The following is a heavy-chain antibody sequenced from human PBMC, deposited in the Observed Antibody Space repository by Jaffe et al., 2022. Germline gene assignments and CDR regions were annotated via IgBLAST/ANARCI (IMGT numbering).Heavy chain of an antibody. J-gene: IGHJ4*02. CDR3: ARNGLDYGDYGKTGRDGGLDY. Sequence: QVQLQESGPGLVKPSGTLSLTCAVSGGSISSSNWWSWIRQPPGKGLEWIGEIYHSGSTNYNPSLKSRVTISVDKSKNQFSLKLSSVTAADTAVYYCARNGLDYGDYGKTGRDGGLDYWGQGTLVTVSS. CDR2: IYHSGST. D-gene: IGHD4-17*01. CDR1: GGSISSSNW. V-gene: IGHV4-4*02.